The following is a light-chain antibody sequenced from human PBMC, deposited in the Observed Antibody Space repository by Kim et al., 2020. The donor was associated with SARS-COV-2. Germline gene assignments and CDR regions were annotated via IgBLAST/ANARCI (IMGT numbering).Light chain of an antibody. V-gene: IGKV3-15*01. Sequence: SPADRATPSCCTSQRLGSNLAWDRQKPGQAPRLLIYDVSTRATGIPVRYSGSGSGREFTLTIVSLQSEASAVEDCQQYNNWPSRTFGQGTKVDIK. CDR3: QQYNNWPSRT. CDR2: DVS. J-gene: IGKJ1*01. CDR1: QRLGSN.